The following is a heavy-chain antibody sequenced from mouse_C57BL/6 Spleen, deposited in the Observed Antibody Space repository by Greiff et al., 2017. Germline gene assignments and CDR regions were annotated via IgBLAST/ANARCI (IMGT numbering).Heavy chain of an antibody. CDR2: INPNNGGT. J-gene: IGHJ1*03. CDR1: GYTFTDYN. D-gene: IGHD2-3*01. CDR3: ARQMIYWYFDV. Sequence: EVQLQQSGPELVKPGASVQMSCKASGYTFTDYNMHWVKQSHGKSLEWIGYINPNNGGTSYNQKFKGKATLTVNKSSSTAYMELRSLTSEDSAVYYCARQMIYWYFDVWGTGTTVTVSS. V-gene: IGHV1-22*01.